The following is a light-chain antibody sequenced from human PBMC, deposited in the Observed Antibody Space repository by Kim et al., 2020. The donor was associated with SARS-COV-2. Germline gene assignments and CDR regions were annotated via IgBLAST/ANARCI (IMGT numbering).Light chain of an antibody. CDR1: QSVSGSY. V-gene: IGKV3-20*01. CDR3: QQYGTSPLT. Sequence: EIVLTQSPATLSLSPGERAALSCRASQSVSGSYLAWYQQKPGQAPRLLIYGASSRATGIPDRFSGSGSGTDFTLTITRLEPDDFAVYYCQQYGTSPLTFGGGTKVDIK. CDR2: GAS. J-gene: IGKJ4*01.